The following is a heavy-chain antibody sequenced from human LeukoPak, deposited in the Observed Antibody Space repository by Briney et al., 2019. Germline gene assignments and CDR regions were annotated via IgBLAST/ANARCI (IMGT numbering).Heavy chain of an antibody. CDR2: IHPNRGDA. J-gene: IGHJ5*02. CDR3: ARETSESFET. V-gene: IGHV1-2*02. Sequence: ASVKVSCKSFGYTFTDNYIQWVRQAPGQGLEWMGWIHPNRGDANYGQKFQGRVTMTRDTSISTAYLELSRLTSDDTAVYYCARETSESFETWGQGTLVTVSS. CDR1: GYTFTDNY. D-gene: IGHD1-26*01.